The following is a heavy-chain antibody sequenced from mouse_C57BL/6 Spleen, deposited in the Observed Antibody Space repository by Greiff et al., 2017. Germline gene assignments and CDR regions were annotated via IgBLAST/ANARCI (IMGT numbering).Heavy chain of an antibody. CDR1: GYTFTSSW. Sequence: VQLQQPGAELVKPGASVKLSCKASGYTFTSSWMHWVKQRPGQGLEWIGMIHPNSGSTNYNAKFKSKATLTVDKSSSTAYMQLSSLTSEDSAVYYCARRDDSNPYYFDDWGQGTTLTVSS. CDR3: ARRDDSNPYYFDD. D-gene: IGHD2-5*01. V-gene: IGHV1-64*01. CDR2: IHPNSGST. J-gene: IGHJ2*01.